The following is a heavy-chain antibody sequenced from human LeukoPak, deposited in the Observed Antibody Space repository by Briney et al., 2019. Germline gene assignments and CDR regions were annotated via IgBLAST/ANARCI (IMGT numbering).Heavy chain of an antibody. CDR3: ARGGSGWYRVYYYYMDV. CDR1: GGSISSYY. CDR2: TYYSGST. J-gene: IGHJ6*03. Sequence: SEALSLTFTVSGGSISSYYWSWIRQPPGKGLEWIGYTYYSGSTNYNPSLKSRVTISVDTSKNQFSLKLSSVTAADTAVYYCARGGSGWYRVYYYYMDVWGKGTTVTVSS. D-gene: IGHD6-19*01. V-gene: IGHV4-59*01.